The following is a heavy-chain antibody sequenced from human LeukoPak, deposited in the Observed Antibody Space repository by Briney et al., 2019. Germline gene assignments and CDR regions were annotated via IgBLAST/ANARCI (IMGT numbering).Heavy chain of an antibody. CDR1: GFTFSSYS. D-gene: IGHD1-1*01. Sequence: GVLRLSCAASGFTFSSYSMNWVRQAPGKGLEWVSSISSSSSYIYYADSVKGRFTISRDNAKNSLYLQMNSLRAEDTAVYYCAPLQLERLSFWGQGTLVTVSS. J-gene: IGHJ4*02. CDR2: ISSSSSYI. CDR3: APLQLERLSF. V-gene: IGHV3-21*04.